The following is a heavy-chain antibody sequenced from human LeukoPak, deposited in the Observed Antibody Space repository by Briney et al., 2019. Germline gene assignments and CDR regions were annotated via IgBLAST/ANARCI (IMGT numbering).Heavy chain of an antibody. D-gene: IGHD3-10*01. J-gene: IGHJ4*02. V-gene: IGHV3-74*01. CDR2: INHDGSST. CDR1: GFTFTTFW. CDR3: ARDHAGSGDYFDY. Sequence: GGSLRLSCATSGFTFTTFWMHWVRQAPGKGLVWVSRINHDGSSTNYADSVKGRFTISRDNAKNTVFLQMNSLRAEDTAVYYCARDHAGSGDYFDYWGQGTLVTVSS.